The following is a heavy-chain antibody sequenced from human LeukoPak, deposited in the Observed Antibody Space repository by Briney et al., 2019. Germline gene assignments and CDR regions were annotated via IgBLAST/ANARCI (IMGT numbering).Heavy chain of an antibody. J-gene: IGHJ3*02. CDR1: GFTFSSYG. D-gene: IGHD5-12*01. V-gene: IGHV3-30*02. Sequence: GGSLRLSCAASGFTFSSYGLHWVRQAPGKGLEWVTFIRFDGSNKYYADSVKGRFTISRDNSKNTLYLQMNSLRADDTAVYYCAKDHQEGYLNAFDIWGQGTMVAVSS. CDR3: AKDHQEGYLNAFDI. CDR2: IRFDGSNK.